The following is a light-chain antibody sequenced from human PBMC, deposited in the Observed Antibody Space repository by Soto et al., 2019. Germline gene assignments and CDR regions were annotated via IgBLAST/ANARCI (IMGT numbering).Light chain of an antibody. Sequence: EIVMTQSPATLSVSPGERATLSCRASQTISSNLAWYQQRPGQAPRLLIHGASTRATGVPARFSGSGSGTEFTLTISSLQSEDFAAYYCQQYHNWPPQYTFGQGTKLQTK. J-gene: IGKJ2*01. CDR3: QQYHNWPPQYT. V-gene: IGKV3-15*01. CDR1: QTISSN. CDR2: GAS.